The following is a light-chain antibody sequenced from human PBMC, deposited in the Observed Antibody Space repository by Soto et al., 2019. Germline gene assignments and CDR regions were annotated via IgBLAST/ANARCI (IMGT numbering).Light chain of an antibody. V-gene: IGLV1-51*01. Sequence: QSVLTLPPSVSAAPGRKVTISCSGSRANIGNNDVSWYQQFPGTAPTLLIYDSHQRPSGIPDRFSASKSGTSASLGIADLQTGDEADYYCGTWDNTLSSTVFGGGTKLTVL. CDR1: RANIGNND. J-gene: IGLJ2*01. CDR3: GTWDNTLSSTV. CDR2: DSH.